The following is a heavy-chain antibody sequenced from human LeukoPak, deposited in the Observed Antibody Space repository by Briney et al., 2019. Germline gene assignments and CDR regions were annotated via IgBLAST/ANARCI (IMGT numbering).Heavy chain of an antibody. V-gene: IGHV3-30*18. CDR1: GFTFSSYG. D-gene: IGHD3-9*01. J-gene: IGHJ4*02. Sequence: GGSLRLSCAASGFTFSSYGMHWVRQAPGKGLEWVAVISYDGSNKYYADSVKGRFTISRGNSKNTLYLQMNSLRAEDTAVYYCAKDLYDILTGLFDYWGQGTLVTVSS. CDR3: AKDLYDILTGLFDY. CDR2: ISYDGSNK.